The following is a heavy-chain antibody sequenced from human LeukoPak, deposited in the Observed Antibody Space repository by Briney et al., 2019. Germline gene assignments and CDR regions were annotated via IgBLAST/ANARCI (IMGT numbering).Heavy chain of an antibody. CDR3: AKDGTGCGGDCYSDY. J-gene: IGHJ4*02. D-gene: IGHD2-21*02. CDR2: ITYSSGNT. CDR1: GFTFSAYG. V-gene: IGHV3-23*01. Sequence: GGSLRLSCAASGFTFSAYGMSWFRQAPGKGLEWVSAITYSSGNTYYADSVKGRFTISRDNSKNTLYLQMNSLRAEDTALYYCAKDGTGCGGDCYSDYWGQGTLVTVTS.